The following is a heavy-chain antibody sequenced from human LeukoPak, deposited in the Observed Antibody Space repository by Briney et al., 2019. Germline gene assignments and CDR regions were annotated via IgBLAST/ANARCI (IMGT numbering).Heavy chain of an antibody. V-gene: IGHV4-59*11. D-gene: IGHD3-22*01. CDR3: ARETRDGSGYYYDWFDP. J-gene: IGHJ5*02. CDR1: VGSISSHC. Sequence: SETLSLTCTVSVGSISSHCWNWIRQPPGKGLEWIGYISNRGSTNYNPSLKSRVSISVDTSKNHVSLELSSVTAADTAVYYCARETRDGSGYYYDWFDPWGQGTLVTVSS. CDR2: ISNRGST.